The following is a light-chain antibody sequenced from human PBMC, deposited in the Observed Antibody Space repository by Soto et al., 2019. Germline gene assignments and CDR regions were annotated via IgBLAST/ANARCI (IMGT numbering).Light chain of an antibody. CDR2: DVS. CDR1: SSDVGTYNY. V-gene: IGLV2-14*03. Sequence: QSVLTQSASVSGSPGQSITISCTGTSSDVGTYNYVSWYQQHPGRAPKLLIYDVSNRPSGVSNRFSGSKSGNTASPTISGLQAEDEADYYCSSFTSTYTYVFGTGTKVTVL. J-gene: IGLJ1*01. CDR3: SSFTSTYTYV.